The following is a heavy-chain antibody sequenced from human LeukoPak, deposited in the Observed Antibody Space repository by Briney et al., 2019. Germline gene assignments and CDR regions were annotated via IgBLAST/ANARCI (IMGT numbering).Heavy chain of an antibody. CDR3: ARTLVVVMYYGMDV. V-gene: IGHV3-30-3*01. CDR2: ISYDGSNK. D-gene: IGHD3-22*01. Sequence: GRSLRLSWAASGFTFSSYAMHWVRQAPGKGLEWVAVISYDGSNKYYADSVKGRFTISRDNSKNTLYLQMNSLRAEDTAVYYCARTLVVVMYYGMDVWGQGTTVTVSS. J-gene: IGHJ6*02. CDR1: GFTFSSYA.